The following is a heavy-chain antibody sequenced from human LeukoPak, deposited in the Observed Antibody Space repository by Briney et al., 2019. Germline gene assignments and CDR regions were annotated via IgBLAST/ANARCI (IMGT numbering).Heavy chain of an antibody. J-gene: IGHJ4*02. V-gene: IGHV1-8*01. CDR1: GYTFTSYD. D-gene: IGHD3-10*01. CDR2: MNPNSGNT. Sequence: ASVKVSCKASGYTFTSYDINWVRQATGQGLEWMGWMNPNSGNTGYAQKFQGRVTMTRNTSISTAYMELSSLRSEDTAVYYCARASSGSFNFDYWGQGTLVTVSS. CDR3: ARASSGSFNFDY.